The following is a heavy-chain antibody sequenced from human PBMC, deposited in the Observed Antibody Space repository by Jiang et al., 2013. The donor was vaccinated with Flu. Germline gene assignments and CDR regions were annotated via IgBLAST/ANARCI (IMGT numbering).Heavy chain of an antibody. Sequence: SGAEVKKPGASVKVSCKASGYTFTSYAMHWVRQAPGQRLEWMGWINAGNGNTKYSQKFQGRVTITRDTSASTAYMELSSLRSEDTAVYYCARGGGSYYYYFDYWGQGTLVTVSS. D-gene: IGHD1-26*01. CDR3: ARGGGSYYYYFDY. CDR2: INAGNGNT. CDR1: GYTFTSYA. J-gene: IGHJ4*02. V-gene: IGHV1-3*01.